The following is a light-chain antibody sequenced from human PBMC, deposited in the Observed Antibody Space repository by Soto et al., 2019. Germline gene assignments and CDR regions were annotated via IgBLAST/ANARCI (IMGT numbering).Light chain of an antibody. CDR1: ESINRN. CDR2: GAS. Sequence: EIVMTLSPATLSVSQGERATLSCRASESINRNLVWYQKRPGQAPRLVIYGASTRATGIPARFSGSGSGTDFTLTISRLEPEDFAVYYCQQVSSYPLTFGGGTKVDI. CDR3: QQVSSYPLT. J-gene: IGKJ4*01. V-gene: IGKV3-15*01.